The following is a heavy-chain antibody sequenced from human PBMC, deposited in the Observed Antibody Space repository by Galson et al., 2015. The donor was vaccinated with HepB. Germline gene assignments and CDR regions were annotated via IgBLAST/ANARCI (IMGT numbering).Heavy chain of an antibody. Sequence: SLRLSCAASGFTFNNYGMHCVRQAPGKGLEWVAVISYDGAYTLYSDSVKGRFTISRDNSKSTLYVEMNSLRPEDTAVYYCAKRNDGGSQKDFDNWGQGTLVTVSS. J-gene: IGHJ4*02. CDR2: ISYDGAYT. CDR3: AKRNDGGSQKDFDN. CDR1: GFTFNNYG. V-gene: IGHV3-30*18. D-gene: IGHD3-16*01.